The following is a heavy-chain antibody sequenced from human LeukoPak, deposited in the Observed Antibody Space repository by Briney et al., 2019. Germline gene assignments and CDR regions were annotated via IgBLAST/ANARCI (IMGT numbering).Heavy chain of an antibody. Sequence: GGSLRLSCAASGFTFSSYSMNWVRQAPGKGLEWVSSISSSSSYIYYADSVKGRFTISGDNAKNSLYLQMNSLRAEDTAVYYCARDAYGDYVPDDAFDIWGQGTMVTVSS. CDR2: ISSSSSYI. V-gene: IGHV3-21*01. CDR1: GFTFSSYS. J-gene: IGHJ3*02. CDR3: ARDAYGDYVPDDAFDI. D-gene: IGHD4-17*01.